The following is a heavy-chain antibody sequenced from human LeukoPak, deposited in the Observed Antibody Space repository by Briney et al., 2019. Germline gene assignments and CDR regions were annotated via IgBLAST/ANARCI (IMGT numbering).Heavy chain of an antibody. J-gene: IGHJ5*02. Sequence: PSETLSLTCTVSGGSIYTYYWSWIRQPAGKGLEWIGRIYTSGSTNYNPSLKSRVTMSVDTSKNQFSLNLSSVTAADTAVYYCARGVVPATNNWSTPGAREPWSPSPQ. D-gene: IGHD2-2*01. CDR3: ARGVVPATNNWSTP. CDR2: IYTSGST. CDR1: GGSIYTYY. V-gene: IGHV4-4*07.